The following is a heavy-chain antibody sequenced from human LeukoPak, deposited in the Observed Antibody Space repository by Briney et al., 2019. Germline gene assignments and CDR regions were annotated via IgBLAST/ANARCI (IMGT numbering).Heavy chain of an antibody. J-gene: IGHJ5*02. D-gene: IGHD3-16*01. CDR2: IKQDGSEE. CDR1: GFTLSTYW. V-gene: IGHV3-7*02. CDR3: ARTRTLPIAGGFDT. Sequence: GGSLRLSCAASGFTLSTYWMTWIRQAPGKGLEWVASIKQDGSEEYYVDSVKGRFTISRENAKNTLYLQMNSLRAEDTAVYYCARTRTLPIAGGFDTWGQGSLVTVSS.